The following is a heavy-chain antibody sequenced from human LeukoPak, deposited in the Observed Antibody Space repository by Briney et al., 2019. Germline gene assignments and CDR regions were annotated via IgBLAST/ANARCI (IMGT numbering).Heavy chain of an antibody. CDR2: ISAYNGNT. V-gene: IGHV1-18*01. J-gene: IGHJ6*03. Sequence: ASVKVSCKASAYTFTSYGISWVRQAPGQGLEWMGWISAYNGNTNYAQNLQGRVTMTTDTSTSTAYMELRSLRSDDTAVYYCARDRPYLSDFYYYYMDVWGKGTAVTISS. D-gene: IGHD2-21*01. CDR3: ARDRPYLSDFYYYYMDV. CDR1: AYTFTSYG.